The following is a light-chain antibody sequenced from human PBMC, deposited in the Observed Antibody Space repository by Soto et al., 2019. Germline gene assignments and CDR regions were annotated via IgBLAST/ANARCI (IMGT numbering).Light chain of an antibody. CDR2: AVT. Sequence: QSVLTQPASVSGSPGQSITISCTGTSSDVGGYNYVSWYQQHPGKAPKLMIYAVTRRPSGVSNRFSGSKSGDTASLTISGLQAEDEANYYCCSFAGSRILYVFGTGTKVTVL. V-gene: IGLV2-23*02. J-gene: IGLJ1*01. CDR1: SSDVGGYNY. CDR3: CSFAGSRILYV.